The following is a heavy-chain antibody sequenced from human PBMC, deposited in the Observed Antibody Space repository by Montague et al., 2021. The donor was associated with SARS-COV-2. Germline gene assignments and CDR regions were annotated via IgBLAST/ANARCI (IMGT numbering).Heavy chain of an antibody. CDR2: IYSSGTT. CDR1: GGSISSSGNY. CDR3: ARVMCDQTVRSDALDI. J-gene: IGHJ3*02. V-gene: IGHV4-39*07. Sequence: SETLSLTCTVSGGSISSSGNYWGWIRQPPGKGLEWIGSIYSSGTTXYXXXXRXRVTISVDTSKKQFSLKLSSVTAADTAVYYCARVMCDQTVRSDALDIWGQGTTVTVSS. D-gene: IGHD4-17*01.